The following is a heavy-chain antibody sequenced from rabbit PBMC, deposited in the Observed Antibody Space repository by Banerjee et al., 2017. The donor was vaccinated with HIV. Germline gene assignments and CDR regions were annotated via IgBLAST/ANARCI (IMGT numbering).Heavy chain of an antibody. CDR3: ARDLYSGNNYRSWYFNL. V-gene: IGHV1S40*01. CDR1: GFSFSSSYW. J-gene: IGHJ4*01. Sequence: QSLEESGGDLVKPGASLTLTCTASGFSFSSSYWICWVRQAPGKGLEWIACIYGGSSGDTYYASWAKGRFTISKTSSTTVTLQMTSLTAADTATYFCARDLYSGNNYRSWYFNLWGPGTLVTDS. CDR2: IYGGSSGDT. D-gene: IGHD8-1*01.